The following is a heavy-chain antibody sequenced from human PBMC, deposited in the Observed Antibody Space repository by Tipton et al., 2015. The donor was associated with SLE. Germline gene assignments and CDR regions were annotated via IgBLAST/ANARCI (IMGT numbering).Heavy chain of an antibody. D-gene: IGHD6-19*01. V-gene: IGHV3-7*01. Sequence: SLRLSCAASGVIFDNFWMHWVRQAPGKGLEWVAQINGDGSEKYYADSVKGRFTISRDNVKSSLYLQMDSLGAEDTAVYFCAGRMGWLAWGQGTLVTVSS. CDR2: INGDGSEK. CDR1: GVIFDNFW. CDR3: AGRMGWLA. J-gene: IGHJ5*02.